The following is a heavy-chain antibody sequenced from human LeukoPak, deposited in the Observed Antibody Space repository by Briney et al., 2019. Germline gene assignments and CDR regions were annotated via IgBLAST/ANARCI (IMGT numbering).Heavy chain of an antibody. CDR1: GFTFNNAW. V-gene: IGHV3-15*01. D-gene: IGHD1-7*01. CDR2: IKSKTDGGTT. Sequence: KPGGSLRLSCAASGFTFNNAWMTWVRQAPGKGLEWVGRIKSKTDGGTTDYAAPVKGRFTISRDDSKNTLYLQMNSLKTEDTAVYYCTTFSKYDWNYGPDHWGQGTLVTVSS. CDR3: TTFSKYDWNYGPDH. J-gene: IGHJ4*02.